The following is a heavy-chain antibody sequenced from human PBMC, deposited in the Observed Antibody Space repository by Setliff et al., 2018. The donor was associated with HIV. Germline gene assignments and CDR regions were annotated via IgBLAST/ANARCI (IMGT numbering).Heavy chain of an antibody. Sequence: GGSLRLSCVASGFTFSTYPMSWVRQAPGKGLEWVSAITGSGGSTYYAASAKGRFTISRDNSKTTVYLQMNSLRADDTAIYYCAKDLGNYYYMDVWGKGTTVTVSS. D-gene: IGHD3-10*01. CDR3: AKDLGNYYYMDV. J-gene: IGHJ6*03. CDR1: GFTFSTYP. CDR2: ITGSGGST. V-gene: IGHV3-23*01.